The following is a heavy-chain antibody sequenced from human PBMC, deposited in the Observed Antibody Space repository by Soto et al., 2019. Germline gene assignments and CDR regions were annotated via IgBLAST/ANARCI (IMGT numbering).Heavy chain of an antibody. CDR1: GYTFTSYG. D-gene: IGHD4-17*01. CDR2: ISGYNGDT. V-gene: IGHV1-18*01. J-gene: IGHJ4*02. Sequence: QVQLVQSGGGVKQPGASVKVSCKTSGYTFTSYGISWVRQAPGQGLEWMGWISGYNGDTKYVQKFQGRVTLTTDTSTNTAYMEGRSLRSDDTAVYYCARDWVGDLAYWGQGPLVTVSS. CDR3: ARDWVGDLAY.